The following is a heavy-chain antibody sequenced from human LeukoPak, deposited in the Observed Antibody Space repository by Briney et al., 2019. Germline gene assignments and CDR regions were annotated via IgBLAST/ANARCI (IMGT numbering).Heavy chain of an antibody. J-gene: IGHJ5*02. Sequence: ESLKISGKGSGYTFSNFWIGWVRQMPGKGLELMGIIYPGDSSTKYSPSFQGRVAISTDASINTAFLQVDNLEASDTAIYYCARHSGVGILRIVDPWGQGTPVTVSS. CDR3: ARHSGVGILRIVDP. CDR2: IYPGDSST. CDR1: GYTFSNFW. V-gene: IGHV5-51*01. D-gene: IGHD2-8*01.